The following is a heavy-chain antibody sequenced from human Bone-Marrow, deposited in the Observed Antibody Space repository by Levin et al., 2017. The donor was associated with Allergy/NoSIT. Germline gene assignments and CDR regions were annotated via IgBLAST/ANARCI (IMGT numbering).Heavy chain of an antibody. D-gene: IGHD6-19*01. CDR3: TANPGAWWYSSGPEDDY. CDR1: GFTFSVSY. CDR2: IKSKVDGGTI. V-gene: IGHV3-15*01. J-gene: IGHJ4*02. Sequence: PGGSLRLSCSVSGFTFSVSYYNWVRQAPGKGLQWVGHIKSKVDGGTIDYAAPVKGRFTISRDDSKSTLYLQMNSLKSEDTAVYYCTANPGAWWYSSGPEDDYWGQGTLVTVSS.